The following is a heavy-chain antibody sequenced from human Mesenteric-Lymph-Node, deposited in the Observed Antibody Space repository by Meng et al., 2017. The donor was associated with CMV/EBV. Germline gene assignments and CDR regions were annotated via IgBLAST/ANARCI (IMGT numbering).Heavy chain of an antibody. D-gene: IGHD6-6*01. Sequence: GGSLRLSCTASGFTFSNYWMTWVRQAPGQGLEWVGWISTSRGDTNSAQTFQGRVTMTRDTSISTAFIDLSSLKSDDTAVYYCARMIPGATRRLDPWGQGALVTVSS. CDR2: ISTSRGDT. V-gene: IGHV1-2*02. CDR1: GFTFSNYW. CDR3: ARMIPGATRRLDP. J-gene: IGHJ5*02.